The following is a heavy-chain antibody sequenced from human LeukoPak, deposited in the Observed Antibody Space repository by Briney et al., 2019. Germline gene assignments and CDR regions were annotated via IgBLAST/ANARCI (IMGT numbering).Heavy chain of an antibody. CDR3: ARLSISPTYYFDY. V-gene: IGHV4-39*07. Sequence: SETLSLTCTVSGDSISSSNCYWGWIRQPPGKGLEWIGSIYFSGGTYYNASLKSRVTISVDTSKNQFSLKLSSVTAADTAVYYCARLSISPTYYFDYWGQGTLVTVSS. D-gene: IGHD3-16*02. CDR2: IYFSGGT. J-gene: IGHJ4*02. CDR1: GDSISSSNCY.